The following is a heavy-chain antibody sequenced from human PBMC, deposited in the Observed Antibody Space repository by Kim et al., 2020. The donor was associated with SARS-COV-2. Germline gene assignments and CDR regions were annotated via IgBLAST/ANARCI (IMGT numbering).Heavy chain of an antibody. V-gene: IGHV3-7*01. CDR3: AKGLAAAATYYYMDV. CDR2: VKKDGSET. Sequence: GGSLRLSCAASGFTFSSYWMTWVRQAPGKGLEWVANVKKDGSETYYVDSVKGRFTISRDNGKNSLYLQMNSLRAEDTAVYYCAKGLAAAATYYYMDVWGKGTTVTVSS. CDR1: GFTFSSYW. D-gene: IGHD6-13*01. J-gene: IGHJ6*03.